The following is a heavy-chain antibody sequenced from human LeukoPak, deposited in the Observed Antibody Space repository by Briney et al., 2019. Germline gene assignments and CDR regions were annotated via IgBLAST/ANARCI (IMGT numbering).Heavy chain of an antibody. Sequence: PGGSLRLSCAASGFTFSSYGMHWVRQAPGKGLEWVAVIWYDGSNKYYADSVKGRFTISRDNSKNTLYLQMNSLRAEDTAVYYCARVRDAGLRDFDYWGQGTLVTVSS. CDR2: IWYDGSNK. CDR3: ARVRDAGLRDFDY. J-gene: IGHJ4*02. V-gene: IGHV3-33*01. CDR1: GFTFSSYG. D-gene: IGHD2-21*02.